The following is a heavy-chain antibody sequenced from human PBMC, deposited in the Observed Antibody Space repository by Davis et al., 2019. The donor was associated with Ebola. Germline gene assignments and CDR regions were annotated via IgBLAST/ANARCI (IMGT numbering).Heavy chain of an antibody. J-gene: IGHJ5*02. Sequence: MPSETLSLTCAVSGGSISSSNWWSWVRQPPGKGLEWIGEIYHSGSTNYNPSLKSRVTISVDTSKNQFSLKLSSVTAADTAVYYCARDRFPMDSSSWYWFDPWGQGTLVTVSS. CDR1: GGSISSSNW. D-gene: IGHD6-13*01. CDR2: IYHSGST. V-gene: IGHV4-4*02. CDR3: ARDRFPMDSSSWYWFDP.